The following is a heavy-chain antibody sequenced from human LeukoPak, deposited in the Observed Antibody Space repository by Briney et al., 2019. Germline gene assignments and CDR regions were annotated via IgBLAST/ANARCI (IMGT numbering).Heavy chain of an antibody. V-gene: IGHV3-15*01. D-gene: IGHD4-17*01. J-gene: IGHJ3*02. Sequence: GGSLRLSCAASGFTFNNAWMSWVRQAPGKGLEWVGRIKSKTDAGTTDYAAPVKCRFTISRDDSKNTLYLQLNSLKTEDTAVYYCTTAVTTTFGAFDIWGQGTMVTVSS. CDR1: GFTFNNAW. CDR2: IKSKTDAGTT. CDR3: TTAVTTTFGAFDI.